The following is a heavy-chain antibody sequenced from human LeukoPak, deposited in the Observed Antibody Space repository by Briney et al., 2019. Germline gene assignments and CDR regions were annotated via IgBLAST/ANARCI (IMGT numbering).Heavy chain of an antibody. J-gene: IGHJ3*02. CDR3: ARDLAGDSKAFDI. V-gene: IGHV1-46*01. D-gene: IGHD3-22*01. CDR1: GYIFTSFY. CDR2: INPRGGVT. Sequence: ASVKVSCKASGYIFTSFYINWVRQVPGQGPEWMGVINPRGGVTSYPQKFQGRVTMTRNTSISTAYMELSSLRSEDTAVYYCARDLAGDSKAFDIWGQGTMVTVSS.